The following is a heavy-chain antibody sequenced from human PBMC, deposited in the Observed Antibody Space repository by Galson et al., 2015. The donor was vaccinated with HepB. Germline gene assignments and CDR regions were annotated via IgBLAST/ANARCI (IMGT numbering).Heavy chain of an antibody. CDR1: GYTFTGYY. V-gene: IGHV1-2*02. Sequence: SVKVSCKASGYTFTGYYMHWVRQAPGQGLEWMGWINPNSGGTNYAQKFQGRVTMTRDTSISTAYMELSRLRSDDTAVYYCARDHYYDSSGCDYWGQGTLVTVSS. CDR3: ARDHYYDSSGCDY. J-gene: IGHJ4*02. D-gene: IGHD3-22*01. CDR2: INPNSGGT.